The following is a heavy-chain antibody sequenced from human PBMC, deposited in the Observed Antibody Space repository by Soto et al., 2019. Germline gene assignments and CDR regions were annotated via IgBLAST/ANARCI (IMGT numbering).Heavy chain of an antibody. CDR3: ARGGGSGYDSYGMDV. CDR2: IYSGGST. Sequence: PGGSLRLSCAASGFTVISNYMSWVRQAPGKGLEWVSVIYSGGSTYYADSVKGRFTISRDNSKNTLYLQMNSLRAEDTAVYYCARGGGSGYDSYGMDVWGQGTTVTVSS. CDR1: GFTVISNY. J-gene: IGHJ6*02. D-gene: IGHD5-12*01. V-gene: IGHV3-53*01.